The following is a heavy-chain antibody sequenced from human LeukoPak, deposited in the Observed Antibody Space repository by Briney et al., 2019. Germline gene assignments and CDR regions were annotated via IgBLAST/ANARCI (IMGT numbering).Heavy chain of an antibody. CDR3: ATDGAPLSSRWSRS. CDR2: ISGSGGST. Sequence: GGSLRLSCAASGFTFSRYAMSWVRQAPARGLEWVSAISGSGGSTYYADSVKGRFTISRDNSKNALYLQMNRLRAEDTAVYYCATDGAPLSSRWSRSWGQGTLVTVSS. D-gene: IGHD6-13*01. J-gene: IGHJ4*02. V-gene: IGHV3-23*01. CDR1: GFTFSRYA.